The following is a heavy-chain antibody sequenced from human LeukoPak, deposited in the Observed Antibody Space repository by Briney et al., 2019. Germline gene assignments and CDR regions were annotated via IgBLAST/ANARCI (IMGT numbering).Heavy chain of an antibody. CDR1: GFTFSSYS. J-gene: IGHJ4*02. CDR2: ISSSSSYI. V-gene: IGHV3-21*01. Sequence: GGSLRLSCAASGFTFSSYSMNWVRQAPGKGLEWVSSISSSSSYIYYADSVKGRFIISRDNAKNSLYLQMNSLRAEDTAVYYCARTRITMIVGLASRFDYWGQGTLVTVSS. D-gene: IGHD3-22*01. CDR3: ARTRITMIVGLASRFDY.